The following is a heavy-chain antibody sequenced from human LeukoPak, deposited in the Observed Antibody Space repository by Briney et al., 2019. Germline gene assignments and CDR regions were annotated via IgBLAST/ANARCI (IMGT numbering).Heavy chain of an antibody. D-gene: IGHD3-10*01. CDR1: GGSFSGYY. Sequence: SETLSLTCAVYGGSFSGYYWSWIRQPPAKGLEWIGEINHSGSTNYNPSLKSRVTISVDTSKNQFSLKLSSVTAADTAVYYCARAGERITMVRGVIRKGVFDYWGQGTLVTVSS. CDR2: INHSGST. CDR3: ARAGERITMVRGVIRKGVFDY. J-gene: IGHJ4*02. V-gene: IGHV4-34*01.